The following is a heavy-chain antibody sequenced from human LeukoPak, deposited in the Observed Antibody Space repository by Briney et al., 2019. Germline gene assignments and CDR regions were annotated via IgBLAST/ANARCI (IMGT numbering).Heavy chain of an antibody. CDR2: IYYSGST. CDR3: AGGPYDILTGYPSYFDY. Sequence: SETLSLTCTLSGRSISSSSYYWGWIRQPPGKGLEWIGRIYYSGSTYYNPSLKSRVTISVDTSKNQFSLKLSSVTAADTAVYYCAGGPYDILTGYPSYFDYWGQGTLVTVSS. CDR1: GRSISSSSYY. J-gene: IGHJ4*02. V-gene: IGHV4-39*01. D-gene: IGHD3-9*01.